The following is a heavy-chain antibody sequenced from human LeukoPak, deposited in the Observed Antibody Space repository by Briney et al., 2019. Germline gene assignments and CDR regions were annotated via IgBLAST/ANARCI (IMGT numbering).Heavy chain of an antibody. CDR1: GYTFTSYG. CDR3: ARRLPHHRYYFDY. Sequence: ASVKVSCKASGYTFTSYGISWVRQAPGKGLEWMGGFDPEDGETIYAQKFQGRVTMTEDTSTDTAYMELSSLRSEDTAVYYCARRLPHHRYYFDYWGQGTLVTASS. D-gene: IGHD4-11*01. CDR2: FDPEDGET. J-gene: IGHJ4*02. V-gene: IGHV1-24*01.